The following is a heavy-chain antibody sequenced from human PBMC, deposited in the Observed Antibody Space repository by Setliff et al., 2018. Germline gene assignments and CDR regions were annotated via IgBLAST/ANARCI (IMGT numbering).Heavy chain of an antibody. V-gene: IGHV1-2*02. CDR1: GGTFGRFA. CDR3: AITKGFGDGWFDP. D-gene: IGHD3-10*01. CDR2: INLNSGVT. J-gene: IGHJ5*02. Sequence: ASVKVSCKASGGTFGRFAISWVRQAPGQRLEWMGGINLNSGVTKFAQRFQGRVTMTRDTSISTAYMALRRLTSADTALYYCAITKGFGDGWFDPWGQGTLVTVSS.